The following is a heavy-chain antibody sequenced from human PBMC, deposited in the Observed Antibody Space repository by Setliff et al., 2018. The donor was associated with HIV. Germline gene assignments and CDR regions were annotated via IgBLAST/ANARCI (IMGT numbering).Heavy chain of an antibody. J-gene: IGHJ1*01. D-gene: IGHD2-15*01. CDR3: ARARRAGSGPKYFQH. Sequence: SETLSLTCAVYGGSFNGYYWSWIRQPPGKGLGWIGEINHSGSTNYNPSLKSRVTMSVDKSKNQFSLRLGSVTAADTAVYYCARARRAGSGPKYFQHWGRGTLVTVSS. CDR1: GGSFNGYY. CDR2: INHSGST. V-gene: IGHV4-34*01.